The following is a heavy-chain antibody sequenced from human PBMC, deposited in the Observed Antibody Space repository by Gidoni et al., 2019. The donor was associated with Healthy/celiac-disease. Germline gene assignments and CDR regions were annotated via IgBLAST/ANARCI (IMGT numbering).Heavy chain of an antibody. D-gene: IGHD2-2*01. CDR2: ISYDGSNK. Sequence: SLRLSCAASVFTFSSYDMHWVRQATGKGLEWVAVISYDGSNKYYADSVKGRFTISRDNSKNTLYLQMSSLRAEDTAVYYCARDRLRYCSSTSCFGYFDYWGQGTLVTVSS. J-gene: IGHJ4*02. V-gene: IGHV3-30-3*01. CDR1: VFTFSSYD. CDR3: ARDRLRYCSSTSCFGYFDY.